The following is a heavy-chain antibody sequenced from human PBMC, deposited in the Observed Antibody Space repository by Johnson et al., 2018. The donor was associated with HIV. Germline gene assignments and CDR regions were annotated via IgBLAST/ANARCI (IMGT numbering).Heavy chain of an antibody. V-gene: IGHV3-30-3*01. J-gene: IGHJ3*02. Sequence: QVQLVESGGGVVQPGGSLRLSCAASGFTVSSNYMSWVRQAPGKGLEWVSVISYDGSNKYYADFVKGRFTISRDNSKNTLYLQMNSLRAEDTAVYYCARGGVIHDAFDIWGQGTMVTLSS. CDR1: GFTVSSNY. CDR3: ARGGVIHDAFDI. D-gene: IGHD3-3*01. CDR2: ISYDGSNK.